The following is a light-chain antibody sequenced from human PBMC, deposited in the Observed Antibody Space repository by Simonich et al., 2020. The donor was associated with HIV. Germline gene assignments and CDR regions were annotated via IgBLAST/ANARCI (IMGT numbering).Light chain of an antibody. CDR1: QSVSYSSNNKNY. J-gene: IGKJ1*01. CDR3: QQYYSTPPT. Sequence: DIVMTQSPDSLAVSLGERATINCKSSQSVSYSSNNKNYLAWYQQKPGQPPKLLIYWASTREYWVPDRFSGSGSGTDFTLTISSLQAEDVAVYYCQQYYSTPPTFGQGTKVEIK. CDR2: WAS. V-gene: IGKV4-1*01.